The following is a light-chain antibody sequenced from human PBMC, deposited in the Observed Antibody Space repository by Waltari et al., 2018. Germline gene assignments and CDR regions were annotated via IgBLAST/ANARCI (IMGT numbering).Light chain of an antibody. J-gene: IGLJ3*02. Sequence: SYDLTQPPSVSVSPGQTARITCGGDYHPSEYIHWYQQKAPQAPMLVIYHDNQRPSGVPERFSGSRSGNTATLTITGVEAGDEADYYCQLWNTRNDHRVFGGGTRLTVL. CDR1: YHPSEY. CDR2: HDN. CDR3: QLWNTRNDHRV. V-gene: IGLV3-21*01.